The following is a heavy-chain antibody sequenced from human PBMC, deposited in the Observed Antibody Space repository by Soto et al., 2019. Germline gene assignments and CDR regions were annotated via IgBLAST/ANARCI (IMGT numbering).Heavy chain of an antibody. Sequence: QVHLAQSGAEVKKPGSSVKVSCKASGGSFGSVAFNWVRQAPGQGLEWMGGIIPIFGAPRYAQRFQGRVTPSADKSTTTVFKGLKGLRSDDPAVYYCANMRMAVGGTAPYSYDVDVWGQGTTVIVSS. J-gene: IGHJ6*02. V-gene: IGHV1-69*06. CDR3: ANMRMAVGGTAPYSYDVDV. CDR1: GGSFGSVA. CDR2: IIPIFGAP. D-gene: IGHD6-19*01.